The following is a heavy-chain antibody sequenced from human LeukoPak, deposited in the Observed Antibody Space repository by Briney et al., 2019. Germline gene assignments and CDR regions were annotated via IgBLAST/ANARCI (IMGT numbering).Heavy chain of an antibody. Sequence: GGSLRLSCAASGFTFDDYGMSWVRQAPGKGLEWVSGINWNGGSTGYADSVKGRFTISRDNSKNTLYLQMNSLRAEDTAVYYCAKGVSYYGSGSYYQADYWGQGTLVTVSS. CDR2: INWNGGST. V-gene: IGHV3-20*04. CDR3: AKGVSYYGSGSYYQADY. CDR1: GFTFDDYG. D-gene: IGHD3-10*01. J-gene: IGHJ4*02.